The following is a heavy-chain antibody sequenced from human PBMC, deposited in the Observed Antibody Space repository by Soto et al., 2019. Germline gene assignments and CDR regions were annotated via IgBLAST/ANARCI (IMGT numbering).Heavy chain of an antibody. J-gene: IGHJ6*04. CDR2: ISSSGSTI. Sequence: GCCMRLSCAASECTCSDDYMSWISQAPGKGLEWVSYISSSGSTIYYADSVKGRFTISRDNAKNSLYLQMNSLRAEDTAVYYCARVHRSMDVWGKGTTVTVSS. CDR1: ECTCSDDY. V-gene: IGHV3-11*01. CDR3: ARVHRSMDV.